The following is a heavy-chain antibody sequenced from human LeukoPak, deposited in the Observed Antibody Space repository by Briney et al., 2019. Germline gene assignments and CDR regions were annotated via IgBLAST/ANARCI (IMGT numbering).Heavy chain of an antibody. CDR1: GYTFTGYY. V-gene: IGHV1-18*04. D-gene: IGHD3-16*02. CDR2: ISAYNGNT. Sequence: ASVKVSCKASGYTFTGYYMHWVRQAPGQGLEWMGWISAYNGNTNYAQKLQGRVTMTTDTSTSTAYMELRSLRSDDTAVYYCAREILRDYVWGSYRYPDYWGQGTLVTVSS. J-gene: IGHJ4*02. CDR3: AREILRDYVWGSYRYPDY.